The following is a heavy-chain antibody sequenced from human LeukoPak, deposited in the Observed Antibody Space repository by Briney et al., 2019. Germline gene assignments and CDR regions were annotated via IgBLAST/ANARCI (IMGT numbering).Heavy chain of an antibody. J-gene: IGHJ6*03. Sequence: SETLSLTCTVSGGSISSYYWSWIRQPPGKGLEWIGYIYYSGSTNYNPSLKSRVTISVDTSKNQFSLKLSSVTAADTAVYYCASSGYDYYYYYMDVWGKGTTVTVSS. CDR3: ASSGYDYYYYYMDV. CDR1: GGSISSYY. V-gene: IGHV4-59*01. CDR2: IYYSGST. D-gene: IGHD5-12*01.